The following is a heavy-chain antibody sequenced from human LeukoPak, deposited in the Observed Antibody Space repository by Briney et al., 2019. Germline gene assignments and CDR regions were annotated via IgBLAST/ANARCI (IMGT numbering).Heavy chain of an antibody. CDR3: ARKVDTAMVRNFDY. CDR1: GFTFSSYW. V-gene: IGHV3-74*01. CDR2: INSDGSST. D-gene: IGHD5-18*01. Sequence: PGGSLRLSCAASGFTFSSYWMHWVRQAPGEGLVWASRINSDGSSTSYADSVKGRFTISRDNAKNTLYLQMNSLRAEDTAVYYCARKVDTAMVRNFDYWGQGTLVTVSS. J-gene: IGHJ4*02.